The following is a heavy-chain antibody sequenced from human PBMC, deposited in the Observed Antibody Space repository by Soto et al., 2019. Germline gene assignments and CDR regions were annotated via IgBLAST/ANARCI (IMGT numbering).Heavy chain of an antibody. CDR3: TRVGGSVSGMDV. Sequence: EVQLVESGGGLVQPGGSLRLSCEASGFTFSIYWRHWVRQAPGKGPVWVSRIDNAGSSARYADSVKGRFTISRDNAKNTVYLQMNSLRAEDTAVYYCTRVGGSVSGMDVWGQGTTVTVSS. CDR2: IDNAGSSA. V-gene: IGHV3-74*01. D-gene: IGHD1-26*01. CDR1: GFTFSIYW. J-gene: IGHJ6*02.